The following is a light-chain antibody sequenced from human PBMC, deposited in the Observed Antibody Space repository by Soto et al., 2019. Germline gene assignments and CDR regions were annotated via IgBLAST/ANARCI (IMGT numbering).Light chain of an antibody. V-gene: IGKV1-39*01. J-gene: IGKJ1*01. CDR1: QSISSY. CDR2: RAS. Sequence: DIQMTQSPSSLSASVGDRVTITCRASQSISSYLNWYQQKPGKAPNLLIYRASSLQSGVPSRISGSGSGTDFTLTISGLQPEDLAPYYWQQSSRTPWTFGQGTKVEIK. CDR3: QQSSRTPWT.